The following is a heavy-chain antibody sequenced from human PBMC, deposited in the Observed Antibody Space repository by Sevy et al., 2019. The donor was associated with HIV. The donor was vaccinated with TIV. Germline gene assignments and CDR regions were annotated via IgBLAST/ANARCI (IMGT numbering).Heavy chain of an antibody. J-gene: IGHJ4*02. CDR3: ARGVYGSGTYLNDY. D-gene: IGHD3-10*01. Sequence: ASVKVSCKASGYTFTGYYVHWVRRAPGQGLEWMGWINPSSGGTNYGQKFHGRVTMTRDTSITTDYMELNSLRSDEPAVYYCARGVYGSGTYLNDYWGQGTLVTVSS. V-gene: IGHV1-2*02. CDR1: GYTFTGYY. CDR2: INPSSGGT.